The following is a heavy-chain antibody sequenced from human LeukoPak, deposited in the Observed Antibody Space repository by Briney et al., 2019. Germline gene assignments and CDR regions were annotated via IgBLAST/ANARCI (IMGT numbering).Heavy chain of an antibody. CDR3: ARSPNPGLLRFLEWLPPDAFDI. CDR2: FDPEDGET. V-gene: IGHV1-24*01. D-gene: IGHD3-3*01. CDR1: GYTLTELS. J-gene: IGHJ3*02. Sequence: ASVKVSCKVSGYTLTELSMHWVRQAPGKGLEWMGGFDPEDGETIYAQKFQGRVTMTEDTSTDTAYMELSSLRSEDTAVYYCARSPNPGLLRFLEWLPPDAFDIWGQGTMVTVSS.